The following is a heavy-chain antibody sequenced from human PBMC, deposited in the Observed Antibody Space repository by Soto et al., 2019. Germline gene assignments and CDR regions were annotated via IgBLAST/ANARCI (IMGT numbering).Heavy chain of an antibody. CDR3: AKERINIAAAGGVFDY. CDR1: GFTFSSYA. V-gene: IGHV3-23*01. Sequence: PGGSLRLSCATSGFTFSSYAMSWVHQAPGKGLEWVSAISGSGGSTYYADSVKGRFTISRDNSKNTLYLQMNSLRAEDTAVYYSAKERINIAAAGGVFDYWGQGTLVTVSS. J-gene: IGHJ4*02. D-gene: IGHD6-13*01. CDR2: ISGSGGST.